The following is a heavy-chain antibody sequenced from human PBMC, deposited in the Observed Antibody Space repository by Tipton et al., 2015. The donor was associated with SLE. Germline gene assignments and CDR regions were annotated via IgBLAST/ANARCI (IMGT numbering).Heavy chain of an antibody. D-gene: IGHD2-15*01. CDR1: GFTFSDYY. J-gene: IGHJ6*02. V-gene: IGHV3-11*01. Sequence: SLRLSCAASGFTFSDYYMSWIRQAPGKGLEWLSDISSTGSTIYYADSVKGRFTISRDNAKNSLYLQMNSLRAEDTAAYYCAREGVVSANYYDYYNGLDVGGHGTTVTVSS. CDR2: ISSTGSTI. CDR3: AREGVVSANYYDYYNGLDV.